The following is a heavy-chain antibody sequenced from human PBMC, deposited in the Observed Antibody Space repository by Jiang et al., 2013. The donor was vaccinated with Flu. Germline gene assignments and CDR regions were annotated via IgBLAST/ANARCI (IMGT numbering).Heavy chain of an antibody. Sequence: ETLSLTCTVSGGSISSYYWSWIRQPAGKGLEWIGRIYTSGSTNYNPSLKSRVTMSVDTSKNQFSLKLSSVTAADTAVYYCARVTYDSSGYTDAFDIWGQGTMVTVSS. D-gene: IGHD3-22*01. J-gene: IGHJ3*02. CDR2: IYTSGST. CDR1: GGSISSYY. CDR3: ARVTYDSSGYTDAFDI. V-gene: IGHV4-4*07.